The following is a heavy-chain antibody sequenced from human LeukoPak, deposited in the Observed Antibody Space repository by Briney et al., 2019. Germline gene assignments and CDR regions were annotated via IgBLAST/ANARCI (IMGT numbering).Heavy chain of an antibody. CDR2: ISYDGSNK. CDR3: AKEYSGYDFDY. V-gene: IGHV3-30*18. D-gene: IGHD5-12*01. J-gene: IGHJ4*02. CDR1: GFTFSSYG. Sequence: PGGSLRLSCAASGFTFSSYGMHWVRQAPGKGLEWVAVISYDGSNKYYADSVKGRFTIPRDNSKNTLYLQMNSLRAEDTAVYYCAKEYSGYDFDYWGQGTLVTVSS.